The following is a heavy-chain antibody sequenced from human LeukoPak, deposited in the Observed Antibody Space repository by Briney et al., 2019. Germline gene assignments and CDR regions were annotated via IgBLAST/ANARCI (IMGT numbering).Heavy chain of an antibody. Sequence: PGGSLRLSCAASGFTFSSYAMSWVRQAPGKGLEWVSAISGSGGSTYYADSVKGRFTISRDNSKNTLYLQMNSLRAEDTAVYYCARVEDYGDYVSILGWYFDLWGRGTLVTVSS. CDR3: ARVEDYGDYVSILGWYFDL. CDR1: GFTFSSYA. D-gene: IGHD4-17*01. CDR2: ISGSGGST. V-gene: IGHV3-23*01. J-gene: IGHJ2*01.